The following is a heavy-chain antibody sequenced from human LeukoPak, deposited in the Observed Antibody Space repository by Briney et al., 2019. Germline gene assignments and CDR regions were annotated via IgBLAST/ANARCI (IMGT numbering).Heavy chain of an antibody. J-gene: IGHJ4*02. D-gene: IGHD5-12*01. CDR3: ASSRGPHFDY. CDR1: GGSFSGYY. V-gene: IGHV4-34*01. CDR2: INHSGST. Sequence: SETLSLTCAVYGGSFSGYYWSWIRQPPGKGLEWIGEINHSGSTNYNPSLKSRVTISVDTSKNQFSLKLSSVTAADTAVYYCASSRGPHFDYWGQGTLVTVSS.